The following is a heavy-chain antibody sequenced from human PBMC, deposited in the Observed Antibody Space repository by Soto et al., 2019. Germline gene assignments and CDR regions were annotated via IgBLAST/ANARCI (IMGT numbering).Heavy chain of an antibody. V-gene: IGHV1-69*13. CDR2: IIPIYGTA. CDR1: GGTFTRYS. CDR3: ATPLRFFDWLATDC. J-gene: IGHJ4*02. Sequence: SVKVSCKVSGGTFTRYSISWVRQAPGQGLEWMGGIIPIYGTADYAQKFQGRVTITADESTSTAYMELSSLRSEDTAVYYCATPLRFFDWLATDCWGQGTPVTVSS. D-gene: IGHD3-9*01.